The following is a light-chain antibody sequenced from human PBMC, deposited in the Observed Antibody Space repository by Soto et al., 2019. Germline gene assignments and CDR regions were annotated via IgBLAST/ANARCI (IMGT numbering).Light chain of an antibody. CDR2: GAS. J-gene: IGKJ2*01. V-gene: IGKV3-15*01. Sequence: EIVMTQSLATLSVFPGERATLSCRASQSVSTNLAWYQQKPDQAPRLLIYGASARATGIPARFSGSGSGTEFTLTISSLQSEDFAVYYCHQYNNWPPYTFGQGTKLEIK. CDR3: HQYNNWPPYT. CDR1: QSVSTN.